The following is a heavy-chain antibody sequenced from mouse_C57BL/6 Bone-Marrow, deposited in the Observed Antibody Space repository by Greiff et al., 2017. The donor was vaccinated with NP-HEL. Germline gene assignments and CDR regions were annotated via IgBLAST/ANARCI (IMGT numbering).Heavy chain of an antibody. CDR1: GYTFTSYW. CDR3: ARPSFITTVVARAMDY. CDR2: IYPGSGST. V-gene: IGHV1-55*01. Sequence: QVQLQQPGAELVKPGASVKMSCKASGYTFTSYWVTWVKQRPGQGLEWIGDIYPGSGSTNYNEKFKSKATLTVDTSSSTAYMQLSSLTSEDSAVYYCARPSFITTVVARAMDYWGQGTSVTVSS. D-gene: IGHD1-1*01. J-gene: IGHJ4*01.